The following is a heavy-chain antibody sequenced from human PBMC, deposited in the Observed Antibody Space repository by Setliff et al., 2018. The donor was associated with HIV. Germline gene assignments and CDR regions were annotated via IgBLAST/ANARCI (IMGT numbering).Heavy chain of an antibody. J-gene: IGHJ6*03. D-gene: IGHD3-10*01. Sequence: ASVKVSCKAFGYTFTSYGINWVRQAPGQGLEWMGWISTHSVYSVNKNYAQKFQGRVTLTTDTSTSTAYMELRSLRSDDTAVYYCAGDLFTSGSDRSRQAGYYYYYYMDVWGKGTTVTVSS. CDR3: AGDLFTSGSDRSRQAGYYYYYYMDV. V-gene: IGHV1-18*01. CDR2: ISTHSVYSVNK. CDR1: GYTFTSYG.